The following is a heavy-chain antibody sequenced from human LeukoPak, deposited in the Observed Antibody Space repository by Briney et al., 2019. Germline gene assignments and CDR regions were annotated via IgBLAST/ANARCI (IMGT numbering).Heavy chain of an antibody. D-gene: IGHD5-18*01. CDR3: AKDIVDTAMGRGGNWFDP. CDR1: GFTFDDYA. Sequence: PGGSLRLSCAASGFTFDDYAMHWVRQAPGKGLEWVSLISGDGGSTYYADSVKGRFTISRDNSKNSPYLQMNSLRTEDTALYYCAKDIVDTAMGRGGNWFDPWGQGTLVTVSS. CDR2: ISGDGGST. J-gene: IGHJ5*02. V-gene: IGHV3-43*02.